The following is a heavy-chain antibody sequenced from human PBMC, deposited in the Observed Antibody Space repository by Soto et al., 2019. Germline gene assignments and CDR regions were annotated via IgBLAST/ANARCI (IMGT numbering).Heavy chain of an antibody. D-gene: IGHD6-13*01. CDR2: INAGNGNT. CDR3: ARDSEAAADAFDP. Sequence: ASVKVSCKASGYTFTSYAMHWVRQAPGQRLEWMGWINAGNGNTKYSQKFQGRVTVTRDTSASTAYMALSSLRSEDTAVYYCARDSEAAADAFDPWGQGTLVTVSS. J-gene: IGHJ5*02. V-gene: IGHV1-3*01. CDR1: GYTFTSYA.